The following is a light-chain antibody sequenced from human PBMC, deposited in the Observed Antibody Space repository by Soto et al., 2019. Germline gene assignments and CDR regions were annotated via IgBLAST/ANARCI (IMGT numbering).Light chain of an antibody. J-gene: IGKJ2*01. CDR2: DTS. Sequence: DIVMTQSPDSLAVSLGERATINCKSSQSVFSSSAKRDYLAWFQQKAGQAPKTLIYDTSKREPGVPGRFSGSGSGTEFTLTITNLQAEDVATYYCQQYLSAPLTFGQGTKVEIK. CDR3: QQYLSAPLT. CDR1: QSVFSSSAKRDY. V-gene: IGKV4-1*01.